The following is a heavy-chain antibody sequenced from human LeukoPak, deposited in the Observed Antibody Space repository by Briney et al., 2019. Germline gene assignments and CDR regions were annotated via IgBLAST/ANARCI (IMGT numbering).Heavy chain of an antibody. Sequence: GGSLRLSCAASRFTFSSYGMHWVRQAPGKGLEWVAFIRYDGSNKYYADSVKGRFTISRDNSKNTLYLQMNSLRAEDTAVYYCAKDRRITMIVVVRDAFDIWGQGTMVTVSS. J-gene: IGHJ3*02. D-gene: IGHD3-22*01. CDR1: RFTFSSYG. CDR3: AKDRRITMIVVVRDAFDI. V-gene: IGHV3-30*02. CDR2: IRYDGSNK.